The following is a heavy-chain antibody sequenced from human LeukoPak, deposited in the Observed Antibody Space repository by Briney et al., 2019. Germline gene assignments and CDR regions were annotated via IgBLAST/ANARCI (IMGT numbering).Heavy chain of an antibody. Sequence: GGSLRLSCAASGFTFSSYGMSWVRQAPGKGLEWVSAISGSGGSTYYADSVKGRFTISRDNSKNTLYLQMNSLRAEDTAVYYCAKDPGKSGSYYYYYYMDVWGKGTTVTISS. J-gene: IGHJ6*03. V-gene: IGHV3-23*01. CDR2: ISGSGGST. CDR3: AKDPGKSGSYYYYYYMDV. CDR1: GFTFSSYG. D-gene: IGHD1-26*01.